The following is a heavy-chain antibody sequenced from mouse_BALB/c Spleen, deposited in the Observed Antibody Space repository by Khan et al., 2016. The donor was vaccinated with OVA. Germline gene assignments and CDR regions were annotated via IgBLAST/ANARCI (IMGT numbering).Heavy chain of an antibody. Sequence: QVQLKESGPGLVAPSQSLYITCTVSGFSLSRYNIHWVRQPPGKGLAWLGMIWGGGGTDYNSTLKYRMSISKDNSKSNAFLKMNSLQTDDSAMYYCARAYYRYDGYDAMDYWGQGTSVTVSS. V-gene: IGHV2-6-4*01. CDR3: ARAYYRYDGYDAMDY. CDR1: GFSLSRYN. D-gene: IGHD2-14*01. CDR2: IWGGGGT. J-gene: IGHJ4*01.